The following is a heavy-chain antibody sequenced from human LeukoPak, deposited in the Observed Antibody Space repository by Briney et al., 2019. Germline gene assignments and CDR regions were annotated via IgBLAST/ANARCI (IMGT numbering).Heavy chain of an antibody. CDR1: GYTFTGYY. V-gene: IGHV1-2*02. D-gene: IGHD3-22*01. Sequence: ASVKVSCKTSGYTFTGYYLHWVRQAPGQGLGWMGWLNPSSGDTKYAQKFQGRVTMTRDTSITTAYMGLSRLTSDDTAVYFCARGHYYSDITFPLHYWGQGTLVTVSS. J-gene: IGHJ4*02. CDR2: LNPSSGDT. CDR3: ARGHYYSDITFPLHY.